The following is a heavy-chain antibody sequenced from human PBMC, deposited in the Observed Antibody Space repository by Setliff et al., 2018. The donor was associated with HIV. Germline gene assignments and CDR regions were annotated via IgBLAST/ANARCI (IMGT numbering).Heavy chain of an antibody. CDR3: ARGDMIAFGGVGPFDY. CDR2: IDYSGSA. D-gene: IGHD3-16*01. V-gene: IGHV4-31*02. Sequence: SETLSLTCTVSGASINSGIYYWNWIRQYPGKGLEWIGYIDYSGSAYYNPSLRSQISISLYTSKNQIILKMDSVTAADTAVYYCARGDMIAFGGVGPFDYWGQGTLVTVSS. J-gene: IGHJ4*02. CDR1: GASINSGIYY.